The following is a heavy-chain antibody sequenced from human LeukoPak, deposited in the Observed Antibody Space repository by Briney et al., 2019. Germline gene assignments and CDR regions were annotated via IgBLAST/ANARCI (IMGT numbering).Heavy chain of an antibody. CDR2: ISGSGGST. V-gene: IGHV3-23*01. Sequence: PGGSLRLSCAASGFTFSSYAMSWVRQAPGKGLEWVSAISGSGGSTYYADSVKGRFTISRDNSKNTLYLQMNSLRAEDTAVYYCAKSGFGELTNYYYYYMDVWGKGTTVTISS. J-gene: IGHJ6*03. CDR1: GFTFSSYA. D-gene: IGHD3-10*01. CDR3: AKSGFGELTNYYYYYMDV.